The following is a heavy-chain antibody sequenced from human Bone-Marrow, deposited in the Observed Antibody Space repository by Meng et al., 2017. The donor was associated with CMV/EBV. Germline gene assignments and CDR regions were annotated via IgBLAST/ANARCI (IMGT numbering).Heavy chain of an antibody. J-gene: IGHJ5*02. V-gene: IGHV3-7*03. D-gene: IGHD2-2*01. Sequence: SCAASGFTFSDYYMTWVRQAPGKGLEWVANINNDGSAEYYDYSVKGRFTISRDDSKNTLYLQMNSLKTEDTAVYYCTTGFGYVLSWGQGTLVTVSS. CDR3: TTGFGYVLS. CDR1: GFTFSDYY. CDR2: INNDGSAE.